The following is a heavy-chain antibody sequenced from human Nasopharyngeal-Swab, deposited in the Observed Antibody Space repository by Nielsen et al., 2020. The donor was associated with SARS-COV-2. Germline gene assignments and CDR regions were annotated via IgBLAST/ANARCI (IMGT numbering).Heavy chain of an antibody. CDR3: ARAVSWFGELSHYYYMDV. V-gene: IGHV1-46*01. J-gene: IGHJ6*03. CDR2: INPSGGST. CDR1: GYTFTSYY. Sequence: ASVKVSCKASGYTFTSYYMHWVRQAPGQGLEWMGIINPSGGSTSYAQKFQGRVTMTRDTSTSTVYMELSSLRSEDTAVCYCARAVSWFGELSHYYYMDVWGKGTTVTVSS. D-gene: IGHD3-10*01.